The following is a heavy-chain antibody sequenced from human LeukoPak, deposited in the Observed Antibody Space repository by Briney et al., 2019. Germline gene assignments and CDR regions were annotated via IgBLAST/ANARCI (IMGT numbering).Heavy chain of an antibody. Sequence: GGSLRLSCAASGFTFSKYWMLWVRQAPGKGLQSVSRINTDGTVTTYADSVKGRFTVSRDNADTTMFLQRNSVRDEDTAVYYCATKQWLAPPPDSWGQGTPVTVSS. CDR3: ATKQWLAPPPDS. CDR1: GFTFSKYW. V-gene: IGHV3-74*01. J-gene: IGHJ4*02. D-gene: IGHD6-19*01. CDR2: INTDGTVT.